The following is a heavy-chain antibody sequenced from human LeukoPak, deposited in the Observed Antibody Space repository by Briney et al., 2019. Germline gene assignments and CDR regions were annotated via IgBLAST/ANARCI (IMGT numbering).Heavy chain of an antibody. CDR1: GSSISNYY. J-gene: IGHJ1*01. CDR3: ARRLIGYCSGGSCYSRYFQH. CDR2: INNSGST. V-gene: IGHV4-34*01. Sequence: SETLSLTCIVSGSSISNYYWSWIRQPARKGLEWIGEINNSGSTNYNPSLKSRVTISVDTSKNQFSLKLSSVTAADTAVYYCARRLIGYCSGGSCYSRYFQHWGQGTLVTVSS. D-gene: IGHD2-15*01.